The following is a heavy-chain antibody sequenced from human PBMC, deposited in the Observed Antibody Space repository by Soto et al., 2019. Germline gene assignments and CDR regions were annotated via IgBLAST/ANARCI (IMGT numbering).Heavy chain of an antibody. CDR1: GFIFSSYA. CDR2: ISGSGGTT. J-gene: IGHJ4*02. D-gene: IGHD6-19*01. CDR3: AKGRRPFGAVPAADY. Sequence: GGSLRLSCAASGFIFSSYAMSWVRQAPGKGLEWVSGISGSGGTTYYADSVKGRFIISRDNSKNTLYLQMSNLRAEDSAIYYCAKGRRPFGAVPAADYWGQGTLVTVSS. V-gene: IGHV3-23*01.